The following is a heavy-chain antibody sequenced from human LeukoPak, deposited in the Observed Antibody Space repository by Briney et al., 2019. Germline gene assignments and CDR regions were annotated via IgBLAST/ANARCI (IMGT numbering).Heavy chain of an antibody. J-gene: IGHJ4*02. CDR2: IIPIFGTA. CDR3: ATRYPAVAGPYYFDY. V-gene: IGHV1-69*06. Sequence: SVKVSCKASGGTFISYAISWVRQAPGQGLEWMGGIIPIFGTAIYAQKFQGRVTMTEDTSTDTAYMELSSLRSEVTAVYYCATRYPAVAGPYYFDYWGQGTLVTVSS. CDR1: GGTFISYA. D-gene: IGHD6-19*01.